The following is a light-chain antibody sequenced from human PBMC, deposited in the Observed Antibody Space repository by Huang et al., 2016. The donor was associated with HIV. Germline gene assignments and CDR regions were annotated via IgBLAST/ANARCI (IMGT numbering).Light chain of an antibody. CDR2: GAT. Sequence: EIVLTQSPVSLSLSPGDSATLACRASQSVDYHLAGFQQKPGPAPRLLIFGATSRATGIPARFSGGGCGTEFTLTISSLQSEDFAIYYCQHYINWPFAFGPGTKLDI. CDR1: QSVDYH. CDR3: QHYINWPFA. V-gene: IGKV3-15*01. J-gene: IGKJ3*01.